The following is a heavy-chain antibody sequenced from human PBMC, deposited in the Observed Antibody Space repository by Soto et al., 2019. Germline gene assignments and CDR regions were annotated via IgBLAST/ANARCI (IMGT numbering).Heavy chain of an antibody. CDR3: VRVVVTNNYFDY. CDR1: GFTLSDEY. V-gene: IGHV3-72*01. J-gene: IGHJ4*02. D-gene: IGHD2-21*02. CDR2: SRNKARSFTT. Sequence: EVQLVESGGGLVKPGGSLRLSCATSGFTLSDEYIDWVRQAPGKGLEWVGRSRNKARSFTTDYAPSVKDRFTISRDDSKNSVHLQMNSLKIEDTAVYYCVRVVVTNNYFDYWGQGTLVTVSS.